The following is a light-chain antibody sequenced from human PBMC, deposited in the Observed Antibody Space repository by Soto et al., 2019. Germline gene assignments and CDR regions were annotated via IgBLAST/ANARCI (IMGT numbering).Light chain of an antibody. CDR3: QQYGSSPGIT. J-gene: IGKJ5*01. CDR2: GAS. CDR1: QSVSSN. Sequence: EIVLTQSPATLSLSPGESDNLSCRARQSVSSNLAWYQQKPGQAPRLIXYGASSRATGIPDRFSGSGSWTDFTLTIIRLEPEDFAVYYCQQYGSSPGITFGQGTRLEI. V-gene: IGKV3-20*01.